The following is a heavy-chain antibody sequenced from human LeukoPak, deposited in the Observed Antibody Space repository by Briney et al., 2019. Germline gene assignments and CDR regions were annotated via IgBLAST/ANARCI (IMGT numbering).Heavy chain of an antibody. Sequence: SETLSLTCAVSGVSISSGSYYWGWIRQPPGKGLEWIGSIYYSGSTYYNPSLKSRVTISMDTSKNQFSLKLSSVTAADTAVYYCARPRRIAAAGTSLYAFDIWGQGTMVTVSS. D-gene: IGHD6-13*01. V-gene: IGHV4-39*01. CDR2: IYYSGST. J-gene: IGHJ3*02. CDR3: ARPRRIAAAGTSLYAFDI. CDR1: GVSISSGSYY.